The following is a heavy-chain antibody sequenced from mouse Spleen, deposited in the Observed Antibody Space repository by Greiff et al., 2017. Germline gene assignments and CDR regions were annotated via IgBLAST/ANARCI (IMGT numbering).Heavy chain of an antibody. J-gene: IGHJ4*01. CDR1: GFTFSSYG. Sequence: EVHLVESGGGLVKPGGSLKLSCAASGFTFSSYGMSWVRQTPAKRLEWVATISSGGSYTYYPDSVKGRFTIPSDNAKNPLYLQMSSLKSEDTAMYYCARLLPLYGSSPYYAMDYWGQGTSVTVSS. V-gene: IGHV5-6*01. CDR3: ARLLPLYGSSPYYAMDY. D-gene: IGHD1-1*01. CDR2: ISSGGSYT.